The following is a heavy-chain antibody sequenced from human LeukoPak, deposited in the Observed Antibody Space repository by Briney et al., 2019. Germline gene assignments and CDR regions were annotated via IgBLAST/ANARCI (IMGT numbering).Heavy chain of an antibody. D-gene: IGHD3-22*01. J-gene: IGHJ2*01. CDR1: GGTFSSYA. CDR3: ARERTYYYDSSGMWYFDL. CDR2: IIPILGIA. Sequence: SVKVSCKASGGTFSSYAISWVRQAPGQGLEWVGRIIPILGIANYAQKFQGRVTITADKSTSTAYMELSSLRSEDTAVYYCARERTYYYDSSGMWYFDLWGRGTLVTVSS. V-gene: IGHV1-69*04.